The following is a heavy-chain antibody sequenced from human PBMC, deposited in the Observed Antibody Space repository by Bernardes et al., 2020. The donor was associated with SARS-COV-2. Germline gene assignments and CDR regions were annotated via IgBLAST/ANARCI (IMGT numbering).Heavy chain of an antibody. Sequence: SKTLSLTCTVSGGSISSYYWSWIRQPPGKGLEWIGYISYSGSTNYNPSLKSRVTISVDTSKNQFSLKLSSVTAADTAVYYCARYCSGGSCYDDYYYYYYMVGWGKGTTVTVSS. CDR2: ISYSGST. J-gene: IGHJ6*03. CDR1: GGSISSYY. D-gene: IGHD2-15*01. V-gene: IGHV4-59*01. CDR3: ARYCSGGSCYDDYYYYYYMVG.